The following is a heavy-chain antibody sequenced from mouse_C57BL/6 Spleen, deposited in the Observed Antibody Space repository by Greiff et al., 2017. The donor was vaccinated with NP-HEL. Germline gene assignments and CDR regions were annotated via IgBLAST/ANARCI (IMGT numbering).Heavy chain of an antibody. CDR2: INYDGSST. J-gene: IGHJ3*01. V-gene: IGHV5-16*01. D-gene: IGHD2-3*01. Sequence: EVKLVESEGGLVQPGSSMKLSCTASGFTFSDYYMAWVRQVPEKGLEWVANINYDGSSTYYLDSLKSRFIISRDNAKNILYLQMSSLKSEDTATYYCARDDGGGFAYWGQGTLVTVSA. CDR3: ARDDGGGFAY. CDR1: GFTFSDYY.